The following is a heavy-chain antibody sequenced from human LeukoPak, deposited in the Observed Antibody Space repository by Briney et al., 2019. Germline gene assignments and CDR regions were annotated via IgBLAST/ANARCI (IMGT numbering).Heavy chain of an antibody. CDR3: AKDVVPAAIDWFDP. Sequence: PGGSLRLSCAASGFTVSSNYMSWVRQAPGKGLEWVAVISYDGSNKYYADSVKGRFTISRDNSKNTLYLQMNSLRAEDTAVYYCAKDVVPAAIDWFDPWGQGTLVTVSS. J-gene: IGHJ5*02. D-gene: IGHD2-2*01. CDR1: GFTVSSNY. V-gene: IGHV3-30*18. CDR2: ISYDGSNK.